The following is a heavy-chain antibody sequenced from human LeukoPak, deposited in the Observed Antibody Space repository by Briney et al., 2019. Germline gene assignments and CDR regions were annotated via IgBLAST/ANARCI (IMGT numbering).Heavy chain of an antibody. V-gene: IGHV3-69-1*02. CDR2: ISSSGTI. CDR1: GLTVSSNY. Sequence: GGSLRLSCAASGLTVSSNYMNWVRQAPGKGLEWVSYISSSGTIYYADSVKGRFTISRDNAKNSLYLQMNSLRAEDTAVYYCARWGVGDYWGQGTLVTVSS. J-gene: IGHJ4*02. D-gene: IGHD1-26*01. CDR3: ARWGVGDY.